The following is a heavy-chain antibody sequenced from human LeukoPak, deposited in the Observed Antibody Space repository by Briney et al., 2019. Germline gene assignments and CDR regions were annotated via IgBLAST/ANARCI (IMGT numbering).Heavy chain of an antibody. CDR2: IYTSGST. CDR1: GGSISSYY. Sequence: SETLSLTCTVSGGSISSYYWSWIRQPAGKGLEWIGRIYTSGSTNYNPSLKSRVTMSVDTSKSQFSLKVSSVTAADTAVYYCARDLEDIVVVPAAYYYYYMDVWGKGTTVTVSS. CDR3: ARDLEDIVVVPAAYYYYYMDV. D-gene: IGHD2-2*01. V-gene: IGHV4-4*07. J-gene: IGHJ6*03.